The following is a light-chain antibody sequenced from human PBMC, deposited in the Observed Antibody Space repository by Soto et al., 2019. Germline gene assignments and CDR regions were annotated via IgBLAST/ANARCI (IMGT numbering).Light chain of an antibody. CDR1: QSVGSD. CDR3: QQYNSWPHT. J-gene: IGKJ4*01. CDR2: DIF. Sequence: EIVLPQSPATLSVSPGETATLSCRASQSVGSDLDWYQQKPGQAPRLVIYDIFTNVTGVPTRISGSGSGTEFPLTVSHLQSGDFAGYYCQQYNSWPHTFGGGTKVEIK. V-gene: IGKV3D-15*01.